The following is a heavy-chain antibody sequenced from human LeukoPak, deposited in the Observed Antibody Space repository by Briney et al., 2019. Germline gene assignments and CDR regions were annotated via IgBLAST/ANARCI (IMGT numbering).Heavy chain of an antibody. CDR3: TKGFGEYPPLTRAFQI. CDR2: IYENGGTT. J-gene: IGHJ3*02. V-gene: IGHV3-23*01. Sequence: PGGSLRLSCVGSGFTFRSHAMSWVRQAPEKGLEFVSGIYENGGTTYYADSVKGRFSISRDNSKNTLYLQMDSLRGEDTAVYYCTKGFGEYPPLTRAFQIWGQGTMVTVSS. D-gene: IGHD3-10*01. CDR1: GFTFRSHA.